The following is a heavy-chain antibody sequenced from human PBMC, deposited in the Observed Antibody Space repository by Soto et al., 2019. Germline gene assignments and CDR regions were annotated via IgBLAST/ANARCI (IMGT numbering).Heavy chain of an antibody. V-gene: IGHV1-18*01. CDR2: ISAYNGNT. CDR3: ARDLGAQIVDY. CDR1: GYTFTSYG. J-gene: IGHJ4*02. Sequence: QVQLVQSGAEVKKPGASVKVSCKASGYTFTSYGISWVRQAPGQGLEWMGWISAYNGNTKYAKKPQGRVSMTTDTSTRPAYMELRGLSADDRAGYYWARDLGAQIVDYWGQGTLVTVSS. D-gene: IGHD1-26*01.